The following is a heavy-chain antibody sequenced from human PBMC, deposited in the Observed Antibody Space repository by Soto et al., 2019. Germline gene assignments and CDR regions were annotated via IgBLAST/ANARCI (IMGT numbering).Heavy chain of an antibody. D-gene: IGHD2-8*01. V-gene: IGHV4-59*01. Sequence: QVQLQESGPGLVKPSETLSLTCTVSGGSISSYYWSWIRQPPGKGLEWIGYIYYSGSTNYNPSLKSRVTISVDTSKNQFSLKLSSVTAADTAVYYCAGKLGCTNGVCYAARGIDYWGQGTLVTVSS. CDR2: IYYSGST. J-gene: IGHJ4*02. CDR3: AGKLGCTNGVCYAARGIDY. CDR1: GGSISSYY.